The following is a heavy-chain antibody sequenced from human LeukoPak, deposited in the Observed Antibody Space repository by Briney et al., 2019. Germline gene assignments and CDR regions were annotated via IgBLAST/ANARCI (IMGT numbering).Heavy chain of an antibody. D-gene: IGHD2-2*01. CDR1: GGSFSGYY. J-gene: IGHJ6*02. CDR3: ARRRYCSSTSCQRDNYYYGMDV. CDR2: INHSGST. Sequence: SETLSLTCAVYGGSFSGYYWSWIRQPPGKGLEWIGEINHSGSTNYNPSLKSRVTISVDTSKDQFSLKLSSVTAADTAVYYCARRRYCSSTSCQRDNYYYGMDVWGQGTTVTVSS. V-gene: IGHV4-34*01.